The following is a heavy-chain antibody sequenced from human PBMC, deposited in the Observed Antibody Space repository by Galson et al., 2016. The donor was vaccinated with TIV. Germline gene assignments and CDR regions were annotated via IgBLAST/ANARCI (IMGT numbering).Heavy chain of an antibody. CDR2: IYESGTT. V-gene: IGHV4-38-2*02. J-gene: IGHJ6*02. CDR1: GYSIKSGYF. Sequence: ETLSLTCAVSGYSIKSGYFWGWIRQPPGKGLQWIGSIYESGTTYSNPSLKSRLTMSIDSSKYEFSLKLSSVTATDTAVYFCMREGSTVTMHHYFGMDVWGQGTTVTVSS. CDR3: MREGSTVTMHHYFGMDV. D-gene: IGHD4-17*01.